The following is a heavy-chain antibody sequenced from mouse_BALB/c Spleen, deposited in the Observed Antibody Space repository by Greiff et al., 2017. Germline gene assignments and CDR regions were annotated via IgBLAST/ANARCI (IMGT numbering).Heavy chain of an antibody. CDR2: ISSGGSYT. V-gene: IGHV5-9-4*01. CDR1: GFTFSSYA. D-gene: IGHD2-1*01. CDR3: ARGRNGNYGFAY. J-gene: IGHJ3*01. Sequence: EVQVVESGGGLVKPGGSLKLSCAASGFTFSSYAMSWVRQSPEKRLEWVAEISSGGSYTYYPDTVTGRFTISRDNAKNTLYLEMSSLRSEDTAMYYCARGRNGNYGFAYWGQGTLVTVSA.